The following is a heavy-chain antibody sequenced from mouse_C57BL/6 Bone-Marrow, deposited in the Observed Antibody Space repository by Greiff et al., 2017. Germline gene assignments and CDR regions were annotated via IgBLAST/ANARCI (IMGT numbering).Heavy chain of an antibody. D-gene: IGHD2-4*01. CDR2: ISDGGSYT. V-gene: IGHV5-4*01. CDR1: GFTFSSYA. Sequence: EVKLMESGGGLVKPGGSLKLSCAASGFTFSSYAMSWVRQTPEKRLEWVATISDGGSYTYYPDNVKGRFTISRDNAKNNLYLQMSHLKSEDTAMYYCARDPYDDFYFDYWGQGTTLTVSS. CDR3: ARDPYDDFYFDY. J-gene: IGHJ2*01.